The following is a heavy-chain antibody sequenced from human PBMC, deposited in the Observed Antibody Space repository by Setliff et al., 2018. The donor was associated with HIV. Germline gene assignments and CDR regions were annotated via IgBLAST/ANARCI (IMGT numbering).Heavy chain of an antibody. CDR3: ARHVIGVIMLYSWDGFDY. Sequence: SETLSLTCTVSDASINSYYWNWIRQPPGKGLEWIGRIYTSGSTNYNPSLNSRVTISVDTSKNQISLKLSSVTAADTAVYYCARHVIGVIMLYSWDGFDYWGQGALVTVSS. D-gene: IGHD3-16*02. CDR1: DASINSYY. J-gene: IGHJ4*02. CDR2: IYTSGST. V-gene: IGHV4-59*08.